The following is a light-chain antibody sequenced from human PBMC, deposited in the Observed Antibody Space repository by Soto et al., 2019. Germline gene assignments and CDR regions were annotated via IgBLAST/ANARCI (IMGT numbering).Light chain of an antibody. CDR3: QQYNKWPRWM. Sequence: EIVMTQSPATLSVSPGERATLSCRASQSVSSDLAWYQQKPGQAPRLLIYSASTRATGIPARFSGSGSGTDFTLTITSLQSEDFAVYYCQQYNKWPRWMFGQGTKVDIK. J-gene: IGKJ1*01. CDR2: SAS. CDR1: QSVSSD. V-gene: IGKV3-15*01.